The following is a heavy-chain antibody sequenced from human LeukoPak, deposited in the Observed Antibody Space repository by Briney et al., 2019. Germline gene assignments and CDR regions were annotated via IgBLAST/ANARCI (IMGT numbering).Heavy chain of an antibody. CDR3: ATLVYSGSRYQFDT. CDR1: NGAVKNYY. J-gene: IGHJ5*02. Sequence: SETLSLTCSVSNGAVKNYYWTWIRQPPGQGLEWIGNFLYSGTTTYRASLDSRLIISVDNSKNTVSLRLFSVTAADTAVYYCATLVYSGSRYQFDTWGQGTLVTVSS. D-gene: IGHD1-26*01. V-gene: IGHV4-59*02. CDR2: FLYSGTT.